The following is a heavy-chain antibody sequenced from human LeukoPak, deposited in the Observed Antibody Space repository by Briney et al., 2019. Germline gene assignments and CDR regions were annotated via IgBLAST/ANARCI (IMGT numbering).Heavy chain of an antibody. Sequence: ASVKVSCKASGGTFSSYAISWVRQAPGQGLEWMGILNPSGGSSSYAQKFQGRATLTRATSTSTVYMELSSLRSEDTAVYYCASVYEYGMDVWGQRTTVIVSS. J-gene: IGHJ6*02. CDR3: ASVYEYGMDV. V-gene: IGHV1-46*01. CDR2: LNPSGGSS. CDR1: GGTFSSYA.